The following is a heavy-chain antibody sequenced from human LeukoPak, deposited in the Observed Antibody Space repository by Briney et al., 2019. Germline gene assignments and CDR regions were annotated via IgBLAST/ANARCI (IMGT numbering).Heavy chain of an antibody. J-gene: IGHJ4*02. V-gene: IGHV4-59*01. CDR3: AGDRCSSTSCSDFDY. CDR1: LGSIISYF. D-gene: IGHD2-2*01. Sequence: SGALSLTRMVSLGSIISYFCSWIGQPPGKGLDRIGCIYYSGSTKYNPSLKSRVTISVDTSKIQFSLKLSSVTAADTAVYYCAGDRCSSTSCSDFDYWGQGTLVTVSS. CDR2: IYYSGST.